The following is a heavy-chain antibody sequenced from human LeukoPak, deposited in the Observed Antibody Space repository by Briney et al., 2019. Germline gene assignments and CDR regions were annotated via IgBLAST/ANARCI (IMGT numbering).Heavy chain of an antibody. CDR2: INTDGTVT. D-gene: IGHD6-19*01. CDR1: GFTLSKYW. V-gene: IGHV3-74*01. CDR3: ATKQWLAPPPDS. J-gene: IGHJ4*02. Sequence: PGGSLRLSCAASGFTLSKYWMLWVRQAPGKGLESVSRINTDGTVTTYADSVKGRFTVSRDNADNTMFLQMNSVRDEVTAVYYCATKQWLAPPPDSWGQGTPVTVSS.